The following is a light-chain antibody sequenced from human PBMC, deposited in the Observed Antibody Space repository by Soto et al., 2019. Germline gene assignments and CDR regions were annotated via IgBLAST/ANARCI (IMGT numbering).Light chain of an antibody. CDR3: QQHGTSPIT. Sequence: IVRTDSPSTLAVAAKEGASLSCGASQRVSILFAWYQQKPGQAPRLLIYGASSRPPGIPDRFSGSGSGTAFPLTISRLEPEDSAVYYCQQHGTSPITFGQGTRLEI. J-gene: IGKJ5*01. V-gene: IGKV3-20*01. CDR2: GAS. CDR1: QRVSILF.